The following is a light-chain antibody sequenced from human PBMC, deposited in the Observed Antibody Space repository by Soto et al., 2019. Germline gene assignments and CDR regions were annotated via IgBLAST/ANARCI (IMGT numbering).Light chain of an antibody. CDR3: QHRMNWPLT. CDR2: KAS. CDR1: QTISSW. V-gene: IGKV1-5*03. Sequence: DIQMTQSPSTLSGSVGDRVTITCRASQTISSWLAWYQQKPGKAPKLLIYKASTLKSGVPSRFSGSGSGTDFTLTISSLEPEDFAVYYCQHRMNWPLTFGQGTRLEIK. J-gene: IGKJ5*01.